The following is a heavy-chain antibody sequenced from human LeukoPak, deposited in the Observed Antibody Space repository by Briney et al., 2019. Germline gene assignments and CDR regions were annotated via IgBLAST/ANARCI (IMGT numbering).Heavy chain of an antibody. CDR3: ARAAGVIVGATIDY. D-gene: IGHD1-26*01. CDR2: INSSGNT. CDR1: GDSISSGLYH. J-gene: IGHJ4*02. Sequence: SQTLSLTCTVSGDSISSGLYHWIWIRQPAGKGLEWIGRINSSGNTNYKPSLKSRVTISVDTSKSQFSLRLSSVTAADTAMYYCARAAGVIVGATIDYWGQGTLVTVSS. V-gene: IGHV4-61*02.